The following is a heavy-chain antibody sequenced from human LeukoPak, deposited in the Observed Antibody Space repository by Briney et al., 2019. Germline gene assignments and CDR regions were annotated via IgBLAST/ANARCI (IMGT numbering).Heavy chain of an antibody. CDR1: GGSICSGGYS. CDR3: AGDVRIAVPGNWFDP. J-gene: IGHJ5*02. V-gene: IGHV4-30-2*02. D-gene: IGHD6-19*01. Sequence: PSQTLSLTCAVSGGSICSGGYSWSWIRQPPGKGLEWIGYIYHSGSTYYNPSLKSRVTISVDTSKNQFSLKLSSVTAADTAVYYCAGDVRIAVPGNWFDPWGQGTLVTVSS. CDR2: IYHSGST.